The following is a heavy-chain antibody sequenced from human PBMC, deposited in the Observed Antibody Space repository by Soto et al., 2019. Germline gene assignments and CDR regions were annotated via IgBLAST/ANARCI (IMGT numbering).Heavy chain of an antibody. Sequence: SLRLSCAASGFTFSSYGMHWVRQAPGKGLEWVAVIWYDGSNKYYADSVKGRFTISRDNSKNTPYLQMNSLRAEDTAVYYCARDRGYYDFWSGYYTSYYYGMDVWGQGTTVTVSS. CDR2: IWYDGSNK. J-gene: IGHJ6*02. CDR3: ARDRGYYDFWSGYYTSYYYGMDV. V-gene: IGHV3-33*01. CDR1: GFTFSSYG. D-gene: IGHD3-3*01.